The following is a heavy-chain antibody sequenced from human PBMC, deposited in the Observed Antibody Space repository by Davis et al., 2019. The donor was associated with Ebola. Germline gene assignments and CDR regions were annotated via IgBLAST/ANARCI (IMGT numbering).Heavy chain of an antibody. Sequence: MPSETLSLTCTVSGGSISSGDYYWSWIRQHPGKGLEWIGYIYYSGSTYYNPSLKSRVTISVDTSKNQFSLKLSSVTAADTAVYYCARLLAYYYDSSGYYRPYYFDYWGQGTLVTVSS. J-gene: IGHJ4*02. V-gene: IGHV4-31*03. CDR1: GGSISSGDYY. CDR3: ARLLAYYYDSSGYYRPYYFDY. D-gene: IGHD3-22*01. CDR2: IYYSGST.